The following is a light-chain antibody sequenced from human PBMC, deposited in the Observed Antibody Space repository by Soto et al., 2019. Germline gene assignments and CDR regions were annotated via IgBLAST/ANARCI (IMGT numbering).Light chain of an antibody. V-gene: IGKV1-5*03. Sequence: DIQMTQSPSTLSASVGDRVTITCRASQSVMSWLAWYQQKPGRAPKLLIYKASSLESGVPSRFSGSGSGTEFSLTISSLQPDYFATYYCQHYYFYWTFGQGTKVDI. CDR1: QSVMSW. CDR3: QHYYFYWT. CDR2: KAS. J-gene: IGKJ1*01.